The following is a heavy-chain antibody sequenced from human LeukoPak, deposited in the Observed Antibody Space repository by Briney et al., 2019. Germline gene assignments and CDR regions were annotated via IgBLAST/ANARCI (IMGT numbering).Heavy chain of an antibody. CDR2: ISAYNGNT. J-gene: IGHJ6*02. D-gene: IGHD2-2*01. V-gene: IGHV1-18*01. CDR1: GYTFTSYG. Sequence: ASVKVSCKASGYTFTSYGISWVRQAPGQGLEWMGWISAYNGNTNYAQKLQGRVTMTTDTSTSTAYMELRSLRSDDTAVYYCARDGYCSSTSYYGLRDDYYYYGMDVWGQGTTVTVSS. CDR3: ARDGYCSSTSYYGLRDDYYYYGMDV.